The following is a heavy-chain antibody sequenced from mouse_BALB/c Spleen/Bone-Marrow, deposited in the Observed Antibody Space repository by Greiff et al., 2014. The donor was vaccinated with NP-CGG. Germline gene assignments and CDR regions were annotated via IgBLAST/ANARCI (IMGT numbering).Heavy chain of an antibody. D-gene: IGHD4-1*01. V-gene: IGHV2-6*02. J-gene: IGHJ4*01. CDR1: GFSLTSYG. Sequence: VQLVESGPGLVAPSQSLSITCTVSGFSLTSYGVHWVRQPPGKGLEWLVVIWSDGSTTYNSSLKSRLNIRKDNSKSQVFLKVNSLQTDDTAMYYCARTGTYYAMDYWGQGTSVTVSS. CDR3: ARTGTYYAMDY. CDR2: IWSDGST.